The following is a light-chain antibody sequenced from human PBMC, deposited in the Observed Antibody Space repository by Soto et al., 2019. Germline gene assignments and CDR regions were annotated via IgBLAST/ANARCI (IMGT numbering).Light chain of an antibody. CDR2: DAS. CDR3: LHRMKWPLT. CDR1: ETVSSY. Sequence: DIVLTQSPVTLSLSPGDRATLSCRASETVSSYLLWYQQKPGQDPRLLIYDASERATGIPARFSGSGSETDFTLTISSLEPDDFGVYYCLHRMKWPLTFGQGTRLEIK. J-gene: IGKJ5*01. V-gene: IGKV3-11*01.